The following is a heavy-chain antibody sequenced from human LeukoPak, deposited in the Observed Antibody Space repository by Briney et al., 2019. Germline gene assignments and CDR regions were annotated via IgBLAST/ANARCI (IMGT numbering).Heavy chain of an antibody. CDR1: GFTFSTFP. CDR3: ARAQGGVPAATYASSTMDYYMDV. CDR2: ISVSGSTT. D-gene: IGHD2-2*01. J-gene: IGHJ6*03. V-gene: IGHV3-23*01. Sequence: GGSLRLSCAASGFTFSTFPMSWVRQAPGKGLEWVSSISVSGSTTYYADSVKGRFTISRDNSKNTLYLQVNSLSAGDTAVYYCARAQGGVPAATYASSTMDYYMDVWGKGTTVTVSS.